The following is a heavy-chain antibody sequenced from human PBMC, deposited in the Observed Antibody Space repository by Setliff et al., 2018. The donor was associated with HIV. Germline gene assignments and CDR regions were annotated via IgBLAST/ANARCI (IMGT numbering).Heavy chain of an antibody. CDR2: ISAENGNT. CDR3: ARDRSPTVAGTFGY. J-gene: IGHJ4*02. Sequence: GASVKVSCKAYGYSFSSYGLNWARQAPGQGLEWLGWISAENGNTNYAQKFQGRVIMTTDTSTSTAYMELKSLRSDDTAVYFCARDRSPTVAGTFGYWGQGTLVTVSS. V-gene: IGHV1-18*01. D-gene: IGHD6-19*01. CDR1: GYSFSSYG.